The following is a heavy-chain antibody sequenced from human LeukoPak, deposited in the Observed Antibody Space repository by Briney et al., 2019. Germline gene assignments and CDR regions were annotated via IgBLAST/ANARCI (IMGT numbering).Heavy chain of an antibody. J-gene: IGHJ4*02. V-gene: IGHV3-30*18. CDR3: AKETTLRYFDY. CDR2: ISYDGSNK. Sequence: GGSLRLSCAASGFTFSSYGMHWVRQAPGKGLEWVAVISYDGSNKRYADSVKGRFTISRDNSKNTVNLQMNSLRTEDTAEYYCAKETTLRYFDYWGQGTLVTVSS. CDR1: GFTFSSYG. D-gene: IGHD1-1*01.